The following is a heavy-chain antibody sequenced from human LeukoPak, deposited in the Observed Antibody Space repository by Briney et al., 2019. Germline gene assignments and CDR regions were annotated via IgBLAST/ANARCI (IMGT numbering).Heavy chain of an antibody. V-gene: IGHV4-39*01. CDR3: ARASSGYYWDFDF. D-gene: IGHD3-22*01. J-gene: IGHJ4*02. CDR2: IYYRGNT. CDR1: GDSISSYNYF. Sequence: SETLSLTCTVSGDSISSYNYFWGWIRQPPGKGLEWVGSIYYRGNTYYNPSLKSRVTLSADTSKNQFSLKVTSVTAADTAVYYCARASSGYYWDFDFWGQGALVTVSS.